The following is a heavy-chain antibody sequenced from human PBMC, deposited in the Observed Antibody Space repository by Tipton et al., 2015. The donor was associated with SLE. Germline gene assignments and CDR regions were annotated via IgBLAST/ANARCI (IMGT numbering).Heavy chain of an antibody. J-gene: IGHJ4*02. CDR3: ARDREDDPEAMFDY. CDR1: GLTFSNDA. V-gene: IGHV3-23*03. CDR2: IFSGGDP. Sequence: SLRLSCEVSGLTFSNDAMSWVRQAPGRGLEWVSMIFSGGDPRYADSMRGRFTISRDNSKSTLYLQINSLRPEDTAVYYCARDREDDPEAMFDYWGQGTLVTVSS. D-gene: IGHD6-25*01.